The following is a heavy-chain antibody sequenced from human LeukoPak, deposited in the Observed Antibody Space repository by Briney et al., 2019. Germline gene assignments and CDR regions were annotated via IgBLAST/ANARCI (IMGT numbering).Heavy chain of an antibody. CDR2: MNPNSGNT. CDR3: ARRRGYSGYDYRRNWFDP. Sequence: GASVKVSCKASGYTFTSYDINWVRQATGQGLEWMGWMNPNSGNTGYAQKFQGRVTITRNTSISTAYMELSSLRSEDTAVYYCARRRGYSGYDYRRNWFDPWGQGTRVTVSS. CDR1: GYTFTSYD. D-gene: IGHD5-12*01. J-gene: IGHJ5*02. V-gene: IGHV1-8*03.